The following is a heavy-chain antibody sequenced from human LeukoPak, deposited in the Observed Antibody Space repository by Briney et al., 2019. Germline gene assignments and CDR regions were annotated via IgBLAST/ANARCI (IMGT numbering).Heavy chain of an antibody. CDR3: ARDPMTHFFDY. D-gene: IGHD2-21*02. J-gene: IGHJ4*02. Sequence: SETLSLTCNVSGGSISGYHWHWIRQPAGKGLEWIGRIYASGSTNYNPSLGSRVTMSLDTSKNYFSLKLNSVTAADTAVYFCARDPMTHFFDYWGQGTLVTVSP. CDR1: GGSISGYH. CDR2: IYASGST. V-gene: IGHV4-4*07.